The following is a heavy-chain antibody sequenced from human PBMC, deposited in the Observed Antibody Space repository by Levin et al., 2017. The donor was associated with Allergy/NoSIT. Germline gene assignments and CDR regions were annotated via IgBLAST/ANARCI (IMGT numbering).Heavy chain of an antibody. D-gene: IGHD4-17*01. J-gene: IGHJ5*01. V-gene: IGHV3-15*07. Sequence: AGGSLRLSCEASGINFSNAWMNWVRQTPGKGLEWVGRIKSKIDGGTIEYAAPVKDRFIISRDDSKNTLFLHMNNLKTEDAAVYYCTTEHDYGDYTNCFESWGQGTLVTVSS. CDR1: GINFSNAW. CDR2: IKSKIDGGTI. CDR3: TTEHDYGDYTNCFES.